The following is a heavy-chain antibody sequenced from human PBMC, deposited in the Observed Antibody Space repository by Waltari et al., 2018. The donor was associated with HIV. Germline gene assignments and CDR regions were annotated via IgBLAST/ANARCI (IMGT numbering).Heavy chain of an antibody. CDR2: ISSNSSTI. CDR3: VRVGTSFDF. CDR1: GFTFSYHA. D-gene: IGHD2-8*01. J-gene: IGHJ4*02. V-gene: IGHV3-48*02. Sequence: EVQLVESGGGLVQPGGSLRLSCVASGFTFSYHAMNWVRQAPGKGLEGISYISSNSSTIYHAESVKGRFTISRDKAKNSLYLQMNSLRDEDTAVYYCVRVGTSFDFWGQGTLVTVSS.